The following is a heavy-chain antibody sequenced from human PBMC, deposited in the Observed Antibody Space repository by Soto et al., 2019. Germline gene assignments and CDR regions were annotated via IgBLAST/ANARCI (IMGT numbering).Heavy chain of an antibody. V-gene: IGHV4-31*03. Sequence: QVQLQESGPGLVKPSQTLSLTCTVSGGSISSCGYYWSWIRQHPGKGLEWIGYIYYSGSTYYNPSHKSRVTISVDTSKNQFSLKLSSVTAADTAVYYCARDQGGQQLSYYGMDVWGQGTTVTVSS. CDR2: IYYSGST. D-gene: IGHD6-13*01. CDR1: GGSISSCGYY. CDR3: ARDQGGQQLSYYGMDV. J-gene: IGHJ6*02.